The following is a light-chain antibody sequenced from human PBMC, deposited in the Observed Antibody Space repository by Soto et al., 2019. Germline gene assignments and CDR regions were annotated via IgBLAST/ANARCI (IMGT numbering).Light chain of an antibody. CDR2: AAS. CDR3: QQSYSAPYT. J-gene: IGKJ2*01. V-gene: IGKV1-39*01. CDR1: QSISSY. Sequence: DIQMTQSPSSLSAAVGDRVTITCRASQSISSYLNWYQHKPGKAPKLLMYAASRLQGGVRSRFRGSDSGTDFTLTISSLQPVDFATYHCQQSYSAPYTFGQGTKVETK.